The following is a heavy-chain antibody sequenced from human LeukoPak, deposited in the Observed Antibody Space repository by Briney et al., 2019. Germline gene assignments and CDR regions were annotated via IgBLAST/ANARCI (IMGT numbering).Heavy chain of an antibody. CDR2: IKPDGSGK. Sequence: GSLRLSCVASGFTLSSCSMNWVRRAPGKGLEWVANIKPDGSGKYYVDSVKGRFTISRDNARSSLYLQMDSLRVEESAVNYCARGEAGAFDIWGQGTMVIVSP. D-gene: IGHD1-26*01. J-gene: IGHJ3*02. V-gene: IGHV3-7*01. CDR1: GFTLSSCS. CDR3: ARGEAGAFDI.